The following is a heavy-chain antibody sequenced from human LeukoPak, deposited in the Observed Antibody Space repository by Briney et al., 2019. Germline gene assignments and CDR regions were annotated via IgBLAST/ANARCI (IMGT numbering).Heavy chain of an antibody. CDR2: IYGDGTST. CDR1: RYTLSNNW. D-gene: IGHD2-15*01. CDR3: GRGGVVASMDV. J-gene: IGHJ6*02. Sequence: AGRSLRLSCVAYRYTLSNNWMHGVRQAPGEGLVWVSHIYGDGTSTSYSASVRGRFTIPKDNAKNTLYLQMNSLTAEDTAVYYCGRGGVVASMDVWGQGSTVTVSS. V-gene: IGHV3-74*01.